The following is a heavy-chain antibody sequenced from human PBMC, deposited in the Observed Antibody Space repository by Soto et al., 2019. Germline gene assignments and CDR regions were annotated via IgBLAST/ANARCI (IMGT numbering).Heavy chain of an antibody. D-gene: IGHD6-19*01. V-gene: IGHV3-30*18. J-gene: IGHJ4*02. CDR3: AKEIKASIAVDGSDY. CDR1: GFTFSSYG. Sequence: QVQLVESGGGVVQPGRSLRLSCAASGFTFSSYGMHWVRQAPGKGLEWVAVISYDGSNKYYADSVKGRFTISRDNSKNTLYLQMYSLRAEDTAVYYCAKEIKASIAVDGSDYWGQGTMVTVSS. CDR2: ISYDGSNK.